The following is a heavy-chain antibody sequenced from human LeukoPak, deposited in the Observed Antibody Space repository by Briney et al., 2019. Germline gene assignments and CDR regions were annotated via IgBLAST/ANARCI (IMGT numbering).Heavy chain of an antibody. CDR3: ARYPRYDYVWGSYRGAFDI. CDR2: IYYSGST. V-gene: IGHV4-59*12. J-gene: IGHJ3*02. D-gene: IGHD3-16*02. CDR1: GGSISSYY. Sequence: SETLSLTCTVSGGSISSYYWSWIRQPPGKGLEWIGYIYYSGSTNYNPSLKSRVTISVDTSKNQFSLKLSSVTAADTAVYYCARYPRYDYVWGSYRGAFDIWGQGTMVTVSS.